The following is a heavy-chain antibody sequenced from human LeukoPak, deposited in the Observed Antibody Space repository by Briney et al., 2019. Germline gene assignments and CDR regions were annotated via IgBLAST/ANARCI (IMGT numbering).Heavy chain of an antibody. CDR1: GGSISVRY. Sequence: SETLSLTCTVSGGSISVRYWSWIRQPPGKGLEWIGYIYYSGSTNYNPSLKSRVTISVDTSRNQFSLKLSSVTAADTAVYYCARDRTIFVYWGQGTLVTASS. CDR2: IYYSGST. J-gene: IGHJ4*02. D-gene: IGHD3-3*01. CDR3: ARDRTIFVY. V-gene: IGHV4-59*11.